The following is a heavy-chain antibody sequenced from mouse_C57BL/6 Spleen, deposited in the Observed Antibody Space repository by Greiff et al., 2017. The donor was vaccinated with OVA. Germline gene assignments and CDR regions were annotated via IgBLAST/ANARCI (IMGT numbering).Heavy chain of an antibody. V-gene: IGHV5-9-1*02. J-gene: IGHJ3*01. Sequence: EVMLVESGEGLVKPGGSLKLSCAASGFTFSSYAMSWVRQTPEKRLEWVAYISSGGDYIYYADTVKGRFTISRDNARNTLYLQMSSLKSEDTAMYYCTRDWDRDVGNPGWFAYWGQGTLVTVSA. CDR2: ISSGGDYI. CDR3: TRDWDRDVGNPGWFAY. CDR1: GFTFSSYA. D-gene: IGHD3-1*01.